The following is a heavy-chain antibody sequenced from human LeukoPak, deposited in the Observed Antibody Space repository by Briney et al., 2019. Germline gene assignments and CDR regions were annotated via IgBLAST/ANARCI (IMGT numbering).Heavy chain of an antibody. J-gene: IGHJ4*02. CDR2: VSGSGSYI. V-gene: IGHV3-21*01. Sequence: GGSLRLSCAASGFTFSSYNMNWVRQAPGKGLKWVSSVSGSGSYIYYADSLKGRFTISRDNARNSLYLQMNSLRAEDTAVYYCARDVDTAAAKTIFDYWGQGTLVTVSS. D-gene: IGHD5-18*01. CDR3: ARDVDTAAAKTIFDY. CDR1: GFTFSSYN.